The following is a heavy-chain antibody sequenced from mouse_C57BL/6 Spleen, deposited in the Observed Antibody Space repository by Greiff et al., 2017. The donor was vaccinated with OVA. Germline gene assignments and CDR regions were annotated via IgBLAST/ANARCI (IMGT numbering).Heavy chain of an antibody. CDR1: GYSFTGYF. CDR2: INPYNGDT. J-gene: IGHJ2*01. CDR3: ARFGYYGREGYYFDY. V-gene: IGHV1-20*01. Sequence: EVQLQQSGPELVKPGDSVKISCKASGYSFTGYFMNWVMQSHGKSLEWIGRINPYNGDTFYNQKFKGKATLTVDKPSSTAYMQLGSLTSEDSAVYYCARFGYYGREGYYFDYWGQGTTLTVSS. D-gene: IGHD1-1*01.